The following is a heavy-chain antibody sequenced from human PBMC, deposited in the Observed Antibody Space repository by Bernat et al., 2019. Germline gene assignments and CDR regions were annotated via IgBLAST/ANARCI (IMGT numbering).Heavy chain of an antibody. D-gene: IGHD3-10*01. J-gene: IGHJ4*02. CDR3: AGDPYDDSGSYRRAHFDY. Sequence: QVQLVQSGAEVKKPGASVKVSCKASGYTFTGYYMHWVRQAPGQGLEWMGWINPNSGGTNYAQKFQGWVTMTRDTSISTAYMELSRLRADDTAVYYCAGDPYDDSGSYRRAHFDYWGQGTLVTVSS. CDR2: INPNSGGT. CDR1: GYTFTGYY. V-gene: IGHV1-2*04.